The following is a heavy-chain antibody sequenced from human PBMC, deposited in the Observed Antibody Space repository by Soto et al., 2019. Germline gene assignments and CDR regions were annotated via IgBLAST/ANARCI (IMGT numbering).Heavy chain of an antibody. J-gene: IGHJ4*02. Sequence: QVQLVQSGAEVKKPGASVKVSCKASGYTFTSYYMLWVRQAPGQGLERMGIINPSDGSTTYAQKFQGRVTQTRDTSTSTVYMELSSLRSEDRAVYYCARGYGSGNFYALWGQGTLVTVSS. D-gene: IGHD3-10*01. CDR3: ARGYGSGNFYAL. CDR1: GYTFTSYY. V-gene: IGHV1-46*01. CDR2: INPSDGST.